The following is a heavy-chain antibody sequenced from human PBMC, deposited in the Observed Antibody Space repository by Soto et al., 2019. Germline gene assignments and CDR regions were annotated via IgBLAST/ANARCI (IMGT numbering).Heavy chain of an antibody. CDR1: GGSISSYY. CDR2: IYYSGST. J-gene: IGHJ6*03. D-gene: IGHD3-3*01. CDR3: ARARRSDFWFCYPTPGYYCYMVV. Sequence: SETLSLTCTVSGGSISSYYWSWIRQPPGKGLEWIGYIYYSGSTNYNPSLKSRVPISVDTSKNQFSLKLSSVTAADTAVYYCARARRSDFWFCYPTPGYYCYMVVWGKGTTGTGS. V-gene: IGHV4-59*01.